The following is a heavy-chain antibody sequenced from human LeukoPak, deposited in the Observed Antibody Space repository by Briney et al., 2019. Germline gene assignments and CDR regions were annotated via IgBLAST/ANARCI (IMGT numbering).Heavy chain of an antibody. CDR3: ASGGVLYDYVWGSYRPF. Sequence: SGGSLRLSCAASGFTFSSYSMNWVRQAPGKGLEWVSSISSSSCYIYYADSVKGRFTISRDNAKNSLYLQMNSLRAEDTAVYYCASGGVLYDYVWGSYRPFWGQGTLVTVSS. J-gene: IGHJ4*02. CDR1: GFTFSSYS. V-gene: IGHV3-21*01. D-gene: IGHD3-16*02. CDR2: ISSSSCYI.